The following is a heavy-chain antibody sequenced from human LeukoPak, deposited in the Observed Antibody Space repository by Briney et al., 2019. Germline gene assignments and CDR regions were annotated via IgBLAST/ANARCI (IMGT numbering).Heavy chain of an antibody. Sequence: SETLSLTCTVSGGSISGYYWSWIRQPPGKGLEWIGYIYSSGSTNYTPSLKSRVTISIDTSNKQFSLKLTSVTAADTAVYYCAREGTTVTHFDYWGQGTLVTVSS. CDR1: GGSISGYY. D-gene: IGHD4-11*01. CDR2: IYSSGST. V-gene: IGHV4-59*01. J-gene: IGHJ4*02. CDR3: AREGTTVTHFDY.